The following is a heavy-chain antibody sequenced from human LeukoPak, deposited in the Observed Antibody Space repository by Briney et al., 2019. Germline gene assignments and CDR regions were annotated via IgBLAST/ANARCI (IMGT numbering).Heavy chain of an antibody. CDR1: GFTFSSYA. V-gene: IGHV3-23*01. CDR2: ISGSGGST. CDR3: AKDRALHSTVVTTYAEYFHH. D-gene: IGHD4-23*01. J-gene: IGHJ1*01. Sequence: GGSLRLSCAASGFTFSSYAMSWVRQALGKGLEWVSTISGSGGSTSYTDSVKGRFTISRDNSKDTLYLQMNSLRAEDPDVYYCAKDRALHSTVVTTYAEYFHHWGQGTLVTVSS.